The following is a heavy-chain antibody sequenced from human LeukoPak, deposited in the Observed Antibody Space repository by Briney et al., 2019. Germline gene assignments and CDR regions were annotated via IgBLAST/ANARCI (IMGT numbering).Heavy chain of an antibody. J-gene: IGHJ4*02. CDR1: GLTVSSNY. CDR2: IHTGGDT. CDR3: ARVVSLSGIGYFDY. V-gene: IGHV3-53*01. D-gene: IGHD3-10*01. Sequence: PGGSLRLSCAASGLTVSSNYMTWVRQAPGKGLAWVAVIHTGGDTYYPDSVQGRFTISRDSSKNTLHLQMNSLRGEDTAVYYCARVVSLSGIGYFDYWGRGTLVTVSS.